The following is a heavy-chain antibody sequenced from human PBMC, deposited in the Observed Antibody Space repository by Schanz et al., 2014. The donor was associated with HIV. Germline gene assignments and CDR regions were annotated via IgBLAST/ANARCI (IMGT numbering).Heavy chain of an antibody. D-gene: IGHD3-10*01. CDR1: GGSSIGNY. CDR2: INHSGST. CDR3: ARGDDYYGSGTPAYYHAMDV. J-gene: IGHJ6*02. V-gene: IGHV4-34*01. Sequence: QVQLQQWGAGLLKPSETLSLTCAIYGGSSIGNYWSWIRQSPGKGLEWIGEINHSGSTNYNPSLKSRVTISVDTSKNQFSLKLSSVPAADTAVYYCARGDDYYGSGTPAYYHAMDVWGQGTTVTVSS.